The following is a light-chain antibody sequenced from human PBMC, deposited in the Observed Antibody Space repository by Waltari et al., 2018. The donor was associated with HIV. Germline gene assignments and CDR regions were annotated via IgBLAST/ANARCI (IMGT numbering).Light chain of an antibody. CDR1: NIGSKS. V-gene: IGLV3-21*02. CDR2: DDG. CDR3: QVWDTSSAHVI. J-gene: IGLJ2*01. Sequence: SYVLTQPPSVSVAPGQTARITCGGNNIGSKSVHLYQQKPGQAPVLVVDDDGDRPSGIPERFSGSNSGNTATLTISRVEAGDEADYYCQVWDTSSAHVIFGGGTKLTVL.